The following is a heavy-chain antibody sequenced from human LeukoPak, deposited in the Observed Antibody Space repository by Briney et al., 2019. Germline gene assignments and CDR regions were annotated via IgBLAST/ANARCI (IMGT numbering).Heavy chain of an antibody. CDR1: GGSFSGYY. CDR2: INHSGST. D-gene: IGHD4-17*01. J-gene: IGHJ6*02. Sequence: SETLSLTCAVYGGSFSGYYWSWIRQPPGKGLEWIGEINHSGSTNYNPSLKSRVTISVDTSKNQFSLKLSSVTAADTAVYYYARGYGDYLLYYYYGMDVWGQGTTVTVSS. CDR3: ARGYGDYLLYYYYGMDV. V-gene: IGHV4-34*01.